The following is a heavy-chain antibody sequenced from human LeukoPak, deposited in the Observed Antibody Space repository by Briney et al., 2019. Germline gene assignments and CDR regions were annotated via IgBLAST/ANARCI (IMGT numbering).Heavy chain of an antibody. CDR2: IYYSGST. CDR1: GGSFSGYF. D-gene: IGHD3-16*02. Sequence: KPSETLSLTCAVYGGSFSGYFWSWIRQPPGKGLEWIGSIYYSGSTYYNPSLKSRVTISVDTSKNQFSLKLSSVTAADTAVYYCARQREGDYVWGSYRSRFDYWGQGTLVTVSS. J-gene: IGHJ4*02. V-gene: IGHV4-34*01. CDR3: ARQREGDYVWGSYRSRFDY.